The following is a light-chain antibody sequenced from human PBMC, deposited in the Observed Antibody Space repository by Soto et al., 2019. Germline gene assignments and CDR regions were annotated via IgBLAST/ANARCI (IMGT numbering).Light chain of an antibody. CDR3: QQYNNWPTWT. V-gene: IGKV3-20*01. CDR1: QSISSNY. J-gene: IGKJ1*01. CDR2: GAS. Sequence: EIVLTQSPGTLSLSPGERATLSCRASQSISSNYLAWYQQEPGQAPRLLIYGASSRATGIPDRFSGSGSGTDLTLTISSLQSEDFAVYYCQQYNNWPTWTFGQGTKVDIK.